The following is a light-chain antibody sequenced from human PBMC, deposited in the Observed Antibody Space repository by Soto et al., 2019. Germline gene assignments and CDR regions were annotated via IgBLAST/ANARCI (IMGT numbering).Light chain of an antibody. Sequence: QSVLTQPASVSGSPGQSIAIACIGTSSDVGAYNYVSWYQQHPGKAPKLVIYDVNNRPSGVSNRFSGSKSGNTASLTISGLQAEDEADYYYGSHTTSGSVVFGGGTKVTVL. CDR3: GSHTTSGSVV. V-gene: IGLV2-14*03. CDR1: SSDVGAYNY. J-gene: IGLJ2*01. CDR2: DVN.